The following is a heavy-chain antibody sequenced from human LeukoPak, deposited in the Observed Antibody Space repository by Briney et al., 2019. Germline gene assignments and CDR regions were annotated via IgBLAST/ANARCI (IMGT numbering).Heavy chain of an antibody. Sequence: SETLSLTCTVSGGSISSYYWSCIRQPPGKGLEWIGYIYYSGSTNYNPSLKSRVTISVDTSKNQFSLKLSSVTAADTAVYYCAKRYYCDSSAYDAFDIWGQGTMVTVSS. CDR3: AKRYYCDSSAYDAFDI. V-gene: IGHV4-59*01. J-gene: IGHJ3*02. D-gene: IGHD3-22*01. CDR1: GGSISSYY. CDR2: IYYSGST.